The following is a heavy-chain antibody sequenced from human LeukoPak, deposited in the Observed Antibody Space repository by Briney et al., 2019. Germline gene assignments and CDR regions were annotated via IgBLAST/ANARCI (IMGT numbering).Heavy chain of an antibody. CDR1: EFTFRSYE. J-gene: IGHJ4*02. D-gene: IGHD2-15*01. CDR3: ARGRYCSGHNCYFDY. CDR2: ISSTGNTI. Sequence: PGGSLRLSCAASEFTFRSYEVNWVRQAPGKGLEWISYISSTGNTIYYVDSVQGRFTISRDNAKNSLYLQMNSLRAEDTAVYYCARGRYCSGHNCYFDYWGQGTLVTVSS. V-gene: IGHV3-48*03.